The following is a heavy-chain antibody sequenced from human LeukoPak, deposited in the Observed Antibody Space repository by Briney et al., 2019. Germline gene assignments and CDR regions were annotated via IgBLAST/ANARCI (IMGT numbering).Heavy chain of an antibody. J-gene: IGHJ4*02. CDR2: IWYDGSNK. V-gene: IGHV3-33*01. Sequence: GGSLRLSCAASGFTFSSYGMHWVRQAPGKGLEWVAVIWYDGSNKYYADSVKGRFTISRDNSKNTLHLQMNSLRAEDTAVYYCARGDSSGYYSQIDYWGQGTLVTVSS. CDR1: GFTFSSYG. D-gene: IGHD3-22*01. CDR3: ARGDSSGYYSQIDY.